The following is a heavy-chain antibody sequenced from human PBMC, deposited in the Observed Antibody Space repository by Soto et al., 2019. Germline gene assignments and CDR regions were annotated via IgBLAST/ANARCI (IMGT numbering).Heavy chain of an antibody. D-gene: IGHD5-18*01. CDR1: GFTVSSNY. CDR3: AGRGYSYGAPQNDY. Sequence: GGSLRLSCAASGFTVSSNYMSWVRQAPGKGLEWVSVIYSGGSTYYADSVKGRFTISRHNSKNTLYLQMNSLRAEDTAVYYCAGRGYSYGAPQNDYWGQGTLVTVTS. J-gene: IGHJ4*02. V-gene: IGHV3-53*04. CDR2: IYSGGST.